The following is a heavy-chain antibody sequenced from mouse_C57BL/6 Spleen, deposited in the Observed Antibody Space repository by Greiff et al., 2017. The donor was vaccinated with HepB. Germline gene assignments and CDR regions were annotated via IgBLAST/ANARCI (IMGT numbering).Heavy chain of an antibody. CDR1: GYTFTDYN. V-gene: IGHV1-18*01. Sequence: VQLKQSGPELVKPGASVKIPCKASGYTFTDYNMDWVKQSHGKSLEWIGDINPNNGGTIYNQKFKGKATLTVDKSSSTAYMELRSLTSEDTAVYYCARDSYYYGSSYGYAMDYWGQGTSVTVSS. D-gene: IGHD1-1*01. CDR3: ARDSYYYGSSYGYAMDY. CDR2: INPNNGGT. J-gene: IGHJ4*01.